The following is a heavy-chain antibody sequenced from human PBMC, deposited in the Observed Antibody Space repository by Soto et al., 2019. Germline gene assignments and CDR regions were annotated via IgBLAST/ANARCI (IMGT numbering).Heavy chain of an antibody. J-gene: IGHJ5*02. V-gene: IGHV1-2*04. D-gene: IGHD3-10*01. CDR1: GYTFTGYY. Sequence: GASVKVSCKASGYTFTGYYMHWVRQAPGQGLEWMGWINPNSGGTNYAQKFQGWVTMTRDTSISTAYMELSRLRSDDTAVYYCARENHLYGSGSYYNILGWFDPWGQGTLVTVSS. CDR3: ARENHLYGSGSYYNILGWFDP. CDR2: INPNSGGT.